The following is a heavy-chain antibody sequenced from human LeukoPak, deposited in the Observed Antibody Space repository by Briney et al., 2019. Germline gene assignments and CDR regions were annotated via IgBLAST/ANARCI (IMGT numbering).Heavy chain of an antibody. J-gene: IGHJ4*02. CDR1: GYAFTSYD. Sequence: ASVKVSCKASGYAFTSYDFNWVRQATGQRPEWMGWMSPNSGDTGYAQKFQDRVTMTRNTSISTAYMELSSLRSDDTAVYYCARGPPNWGYDYWGPGTLVTVSS. D-gene: IGHD7-27*01. CDR2: MSPNSGDT. CDR3: ARGPPNWGYDY. V-gene: IGHV1-8*01.